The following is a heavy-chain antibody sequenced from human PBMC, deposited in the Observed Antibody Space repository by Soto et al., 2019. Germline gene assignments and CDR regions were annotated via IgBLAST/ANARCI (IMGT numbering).Heavy chain of an antibody. CDR3: AKSPTSGLGEFRIDY. CDR2: ISGSGGST. Sequence: PGGSLRLSCAASGFTFSSYATSWVRQAPGKGLEWVSAISGSGGSTYYADSVKGRFTISRDNSKNTLYLQMNSLRAEDTAVYYCAKSPTSGLGEFRIDYWGQGTLVTVSS. V-gene: IGHV3-23*01. J-gene: IGHJ4*02. D-gene: IGHD3-10*01. CDR1: GFTFSSYA.